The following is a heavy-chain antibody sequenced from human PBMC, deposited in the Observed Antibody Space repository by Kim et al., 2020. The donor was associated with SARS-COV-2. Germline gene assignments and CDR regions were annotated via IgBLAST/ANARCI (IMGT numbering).Heavy chain of an antibody. V-gene: IGHV1-46*01. J-gene: IGHJ6*02. CDR1: GYTFTSYY. CDR3: ARDGITIFGVAFNYYYYGMDV. Sequence: ASVKVSCKASGYTFTSYYMHWVRQAPGQGLEWMGIINPSGGSTSYAQKFQGRVTMTRDTSTSTVYMELSSLRSEDTAVYYCARDGITIFGVAFNYYYYGMDVCGQGTTVTVSS. CDR2: INPSGGST. D-gene: IGHD3-3*01.